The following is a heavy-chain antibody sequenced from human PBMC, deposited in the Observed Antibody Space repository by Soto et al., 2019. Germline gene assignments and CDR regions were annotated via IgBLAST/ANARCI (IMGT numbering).Heavy chain of an antibody. V-gene: IGHV4-39*01. J-gene: IGHJ3*02. CDR3: ASLSGSYYPQAFDI. CDR1: GGSISSSRYY. CDR2: IYYSGST. D-gene: IGHD1-26*01. Sequence: PSETLSLTCTVSGGSISSSRYYWGWIRQPPGKGLEWIGSIYYSGSTYYNPSLKTRVTISVDTSKNQFSLKLSSVTAADTAVYYCASLSGSYYPQAFDIWGPGTMVTLSS.